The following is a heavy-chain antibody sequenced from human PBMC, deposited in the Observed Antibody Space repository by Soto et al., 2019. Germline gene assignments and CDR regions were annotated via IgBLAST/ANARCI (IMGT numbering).Heavy chain of an antibody. V-gene: IGHV5-51*01. CDR3: TRPQSSGWYDY. Sequence: GESLKISCKCSGYSFVSYWIAWVRQMPGEGLEWMGIINPADSDIRYSPSFQGQVTISVDKSINTAYLQWSSLKASDTATYYCTRPQSSGWYDYWGQGTLVTVSS. D-gene: IGHD3-22*01. J-gene: IGHJ4*02. CDR2: INPADSDI. CDR1: GYSFVSYW.